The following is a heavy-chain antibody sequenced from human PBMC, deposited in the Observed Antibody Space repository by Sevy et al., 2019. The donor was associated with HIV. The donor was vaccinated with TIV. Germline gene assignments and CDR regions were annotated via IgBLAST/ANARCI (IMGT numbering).Heavy chain of an antibody. Sequence: SETLSLTCTVSGGSISSYYWSWIRQPPGKGLEWIGYIYYSGSTNYNPSLKSRVTISVDTSKNQFSLKLGSVTAADTAVYYCARGGRDGYNWAAFDIWGQGTMVTVSS. CDR3: ARGGRDGYNWAAFDI. CDR1: GGSISSYY. CDR2: IYYSGST. D-gene: IGHD5-12*01. J-gene: IGHJ3*02. V-gene: IGHV4-59*01.